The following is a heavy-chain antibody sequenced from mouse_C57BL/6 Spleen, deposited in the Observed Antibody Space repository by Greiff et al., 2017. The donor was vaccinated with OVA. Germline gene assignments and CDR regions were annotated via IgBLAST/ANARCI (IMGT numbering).Heavy chain of an antibody. D-gene: IGHD1-3*01. CDR1: GYTFTSYW. CDR2: IDPSDSYT. J-gene: IGHJ2*01. Sequence: QVQLQQPGAELVKPGASVKLSCKASGYTFTSYWMQWVKQRPGQGLEWIGEIDPSDSYTNYNQKFKGKATLTVDTSSSTAYMQRSSLKSEDSAVYYCARGGYRAYYFDYWGQGTTLTVSS. V-gene: IGHV1-50*01. CDR3: ARGGYRAYYFDY.